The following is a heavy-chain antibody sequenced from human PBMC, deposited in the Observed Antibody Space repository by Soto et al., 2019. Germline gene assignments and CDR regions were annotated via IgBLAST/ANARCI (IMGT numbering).Heavy chain of an antibody. Sequence: GGSLRLSCAASGFTFSSYAMHWVRQAPGKGLEWVAVISYDGSNKYYADSVKGRFTISRDNSKNTLYLQMNSLRAEDTAVYYCARDGYYDFWSGYYQDYSGQGTLVT. CDR2: ISYDGSNK. CDR3: ARDGYYDFWSGYYQDY. CDR1: GFTFSSYA. V-gene: IGHV3-30-3*01. D-gene: IGHD3-3*01. J-gene: IGHJ4*02.